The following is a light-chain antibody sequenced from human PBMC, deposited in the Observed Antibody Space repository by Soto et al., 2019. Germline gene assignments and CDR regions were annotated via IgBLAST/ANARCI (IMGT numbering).Light chain of an antibody. V-gene: IGLV4-69*01. J-gene: IGLJ2*01. CDR2: LNSDGSH. CDR1: SGHSSYA. CDR3: QTWGTGNRV. Sequence: QLVLTQSPSASASLGASVKLTCTLRSGHSSYAIAWLQQQPEKGPRYLMKLNSDGSHNKGDGIPDRFSGSSSGAERYLTISSLQAEDEADYYCQTWGTGNRVFGGGTKLTDL.